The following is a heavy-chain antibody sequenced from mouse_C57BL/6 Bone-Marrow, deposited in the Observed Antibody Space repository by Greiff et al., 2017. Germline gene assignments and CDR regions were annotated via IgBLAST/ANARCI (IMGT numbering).Heavy chain of an antibody. Sequence: QVTLKVSGPGILQPSQTLSLTCSFSGFSLSTFGMGVGWIRQPPGKGLEWLAHIWWDDDKYYNPALKSRLTTSKDTSKNQVFLKIADVDTADTTTYYCARIGCPYYYGNSRCAYWGQGTLVTVSA. V-gene: IGHV8-8*01. J-gene: IGHJ3*01. D-gene: IGHD1-1*01. CDR3: ARIGCPYYYGNSRCAY. CDR1: GFSLSTFGMG. CDR2: IWWDDDK.